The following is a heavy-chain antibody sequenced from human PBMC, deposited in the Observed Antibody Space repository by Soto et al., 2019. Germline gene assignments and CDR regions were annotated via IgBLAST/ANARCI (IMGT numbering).Heavy chain of an antibody. CDR1: GGTFSSYA. V-gene: IGHV1-69*12. Sequence: QVQLVQSGAEVKKPGSSVKVSCKASGGTFSSYAISWVRQAPGQGLEWMGGIIPIFGTANYAQKFQGRVTITADESTSTAYMELSSLRSEDTAVYYCARGDVDTAMVTYYYGMDVWGQGTTVTVSS. CDR3: ARGDVDTAMVTYYYGMDV. D-gene: IGHD5-18*01. J-gene: IGHJ6*02. CDR2: IIPIFGTA.